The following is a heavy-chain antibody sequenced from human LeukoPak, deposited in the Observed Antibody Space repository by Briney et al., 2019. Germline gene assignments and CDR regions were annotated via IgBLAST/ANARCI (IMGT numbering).Heavy chain of an antibody. Sequence: GASVKVSCKTSGYTFTRYGIGWVRQAPGQGLEWMGWISGYNGDTSFAQNFQGRVTMTLDTSTSTEYMELRSLRSDDTAVYYCARGSYTSGRLSLGFDFWGQGTLVTVSS. V-gene: IGHV1-18*01. CDR2: ISGYNGDT. J-gene: IGHJ4*02. CDR3: ARGSYTSGRLSLGFDF. D-gene: IGHD2/OR15-2a*01. CDR1: GYTFTRYG.